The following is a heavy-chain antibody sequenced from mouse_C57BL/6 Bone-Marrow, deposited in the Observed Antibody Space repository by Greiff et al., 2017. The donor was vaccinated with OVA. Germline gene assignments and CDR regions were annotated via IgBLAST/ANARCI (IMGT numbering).Heavy chain of an antibody. D-gene: IGHD6-1*01. CDR2: IDPENGDT. J-gene: IGHJ2*01. V-gene: IGHV14-4*01. CDR1: GFNIKDDY. Sequence: EVKLVESGAELVRPGASVKLSCTASGFNIKDDYMHWVKQRPEQGLEWIGWIDPENGDTEYASKFQGKATITADTSSNTAYLQLSSLTSEDTAVYYCTTWSLFDYWGQGTTLTVSS. CDR3: TTWSLFDY.